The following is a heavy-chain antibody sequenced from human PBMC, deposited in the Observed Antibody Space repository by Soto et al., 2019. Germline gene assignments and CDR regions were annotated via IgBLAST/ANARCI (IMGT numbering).Heavy chain of an antibody. Sequence: PSQTLSLTCAISGDSVSSNSPAWNWIRQSPSRGLGWLGRTYYRSKWYNDYAVVVKSRLTITPDTSKNQFSLQLNSVTPEDTAVYSGGRAIGPMLFDVCGKGTMLTTSS. V-gene: IGHV6-1*01. CDR2: TYYRSKWYN. CDR1: GDSVSSNSPA. J-gene: IGHJ3*01. D-gene: IGHD2-8*01. CDR3: GRAIGPMLFDV.